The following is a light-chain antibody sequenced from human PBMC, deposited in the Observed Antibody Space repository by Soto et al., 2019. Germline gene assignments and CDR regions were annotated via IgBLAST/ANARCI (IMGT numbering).Light chain of an antibody. J-gene: IGKJ5*01. CDR3: QQYGNSPIT. CDR2: DAS. Sequence: IVWTKSTATLALYAGERATLSGGASQSVSIYLAWYQQKPGQAPRLLIYDASSRATGIPDRFSGSGSGADFTLTISRLEPEDFAVYYCQQYGNSPITLGQGPRLEIK. V-gene: IGKV3D-20*01. CDR1: QSVSIY.